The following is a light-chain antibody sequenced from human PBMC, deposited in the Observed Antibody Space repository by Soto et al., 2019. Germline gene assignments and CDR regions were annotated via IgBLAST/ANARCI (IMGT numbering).Light chain of an antibody. CDR1: SSDVGSYNR. CDR3: SSYTISSTYV. Sequence: QSALTQPPSVSGSPGQSVALSCTGTSSDVGSYNRVSWYQQPPGTAPKLMIYDVNNRPSGVPDRFSGSKSGNTASLTISGLQAEDEADYYCSSYTISSTYVFGTGTKLTVL. V-gene: IGLV2-18*02. J-gene: IGLJ1*01. CDR2: DVN.